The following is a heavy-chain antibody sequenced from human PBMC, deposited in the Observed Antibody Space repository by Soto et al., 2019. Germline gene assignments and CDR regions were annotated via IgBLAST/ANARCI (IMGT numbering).Heavy chain of an antibody. Sequence: EVQLLESGGGLVQPGGSLRLSCAASGFTFSSYAMSWVRQAPGKGLVWVSAISGSGGSTYYADSVEGRFTISRDNAKNTLYLQMNSLRAEDTAVYYCAKDRLWELRIFDYLGQGTLVTVSS. CDR1: GFTFSSYA. D-gene: IGHD1-26*01. J-gene: IGHJ4*02. V-gene: IGHV3-23*01. CDR3: AKDRLWELRIFDY. CDR2: ISGSGGST.